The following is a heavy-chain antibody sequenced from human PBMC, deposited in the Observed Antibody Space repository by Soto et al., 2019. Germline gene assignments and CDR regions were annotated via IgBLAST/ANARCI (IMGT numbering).Heavy chain of an antibody. CDR2: TSYDGRNK. CDR1: GFSFSSFG. D-gene: IGHD2-15*01. CDR3: AKEHAVAVVVDY. J-gene: IGHJ4*02. V-gene: IGHV3-30*18. Sequence: QVQLVESGGGVVQPGRSLRLSCAASGFSFSSFGMHWVHQAPGKGLEWVAVTSYDGRNKYYADSVKGRITISRDNSKNTLYLQMNSLRAEDTAVYYCAKEHAVAVVVDYWGQGTLVTVSS.